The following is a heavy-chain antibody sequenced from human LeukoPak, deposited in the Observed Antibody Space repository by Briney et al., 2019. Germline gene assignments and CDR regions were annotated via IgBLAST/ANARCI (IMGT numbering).Heavy chain of an antibody. Sequence: PSETLSLTCAVYGGSFSGYYWSWIRQPPGKGLEWIGEINHSGSTNYNPSLKSRVTISVDTSKNQFSLKLGSVTAADTAVYYCARGRPRDSSGYYLGYWGQGTLVTVSS. V-gene: IGHV4-34*01. CDR1: GGSFSGYY. D-gene: IGHD3-22*01. CDR3: ARGRPRDSSGYYLGY. CDR2: INHSGST. J-gene: IGHJ4*02.